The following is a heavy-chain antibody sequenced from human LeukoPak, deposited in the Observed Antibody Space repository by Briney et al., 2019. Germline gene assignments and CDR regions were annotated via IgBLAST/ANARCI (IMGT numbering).Heavy chain of an antibody. CDR1: GDSMSSGGYL. D-gene: IGHD2-2*01. Sequence: SETLSLTCSVSGDSMSSGGYLWTWMRQHPGKGLEWIGYIFYNGGSYYSPSLQSRLTISVDTSQKQFSLKMSSVTAADTAVYYCVXLTCSGSSCSGGGAFDVWGQGTVVTVSS. V-gene: IGHV4-31*03. J-gene: IGHJ3*01. CDR2: IFYNGGS. CDR3: VXLTCSGSSCSGGGAFDV.